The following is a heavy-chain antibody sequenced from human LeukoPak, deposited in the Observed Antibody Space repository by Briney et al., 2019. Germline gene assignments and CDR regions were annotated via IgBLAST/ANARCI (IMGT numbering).Heavy chain of an antibody. Sequence: GGSLRLSCAASGFTFSSYNMNWVRQAPGKGLEWVSYISSSSSTIYYADSVKGRFTISRDNAKNSLYLQMNSLRAEDTAVYYCAKDVYDFWSGYYNSYDYWGQGTLVTVSS. CDR2: ISSSSSTI. D-gene: IGHD3-3*01. V-gene: IGHV3-48*01. J-gene: IGHJ4*02. CDR3: AKDVYDFWSGYYNSYDY. CDR1: GFTFSSYN.